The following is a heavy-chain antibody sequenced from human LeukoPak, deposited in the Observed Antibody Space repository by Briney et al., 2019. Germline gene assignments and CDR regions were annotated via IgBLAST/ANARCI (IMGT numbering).Heavy chain of an antibody. V-gene: IGHV4-4*09. CDR3: ATSNDAKIAPFDH. CDR2: INTKGET. D-gene: IGHD2-21*01. Sequence: SETLSLTCTVSGVSMSAYQWSWVWQSPEKGLERIGCINTKGETSYNPSLKRRVTTSVDTSKSQSSLRLTSVTAADTAVYYCATSNDAKIAPFDHWGQGAPVTVSS. CDR1: GVSMSAYQ. J-gene: IGHJ4*02.